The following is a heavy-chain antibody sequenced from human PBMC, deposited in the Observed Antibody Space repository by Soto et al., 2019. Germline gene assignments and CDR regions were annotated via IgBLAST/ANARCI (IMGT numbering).Heavy chain of an antibody. J-gene: IGHJ4*02. V-gene: IGHV4-30-2*01. D-gene: IGHD4-17*01. CDR3: ASGPIGDYTDGFDY. CDR1: GGSISSGGYS. CDR2: IYHSGST. Sequence: QLQLQESGSGLVKPSQTLSLTCAVSGGSISSGGYSWSWIRQPPGKGLEWIGYIYHSGSTYYNPPLKSRVTISVDRSKNQFSLKLSSVTAAATAVYYCASGPIGDYTDGFDYWGQGTLVTVSS.